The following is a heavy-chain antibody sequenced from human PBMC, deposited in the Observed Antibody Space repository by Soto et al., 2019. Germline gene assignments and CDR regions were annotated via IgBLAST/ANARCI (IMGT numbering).Heavy chain of an antibody. D-gene: IGHD2-2*01. CDR2: INPNSGAS. Sequence: ASVKVSCKASGYTFTGYYIHWVRQAPGQGLEWMGGINPNSGASNYAQKFQGRVTMTRDTSISTGYMELSRLRSDDTAVYYCARDCSRTSCQFDPWGQGTLVTVS. CDR1: GYTFTGYY. J-gene: IGHJ5*02. CDR3: ARDCSRTSCQFDP. V-gene: IGHV1-2*02.